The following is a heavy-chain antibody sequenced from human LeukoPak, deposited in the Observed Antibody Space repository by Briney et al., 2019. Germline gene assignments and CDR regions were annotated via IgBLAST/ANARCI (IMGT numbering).Heavy chain of an antibody. D-gene: IGHD5-12*01. V-gene: IGHV1-2*02. Sequence: ASVKVSCKASGYSFTNYYIHWVRQAPGQGLEWMGWINPNSGGTNYAQKFQGRVTMTRDTSISTGYMELSRLRSDDTAVYYCARDGENSYGYMGYYGMDVWGQGTTVTVSS. CDR1: GYSFTNYY. CDR2: INPNSGGT. CDR3: ARDGENSYGYMGYYGMDV. J-gene: IGHJ6*02.